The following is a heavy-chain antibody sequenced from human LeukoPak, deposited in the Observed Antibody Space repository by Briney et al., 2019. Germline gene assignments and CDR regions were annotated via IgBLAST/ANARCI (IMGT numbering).Heavy chain of an antibody. J-gene: IGHJ4*02. D-gene: IGHD4-23*01. CDR3: ATDPGLRWSFDF. V-gene: IGHV3-53*05. CDR1: GFTVRSHR. CDR2: IYNTGST. Sequence: PGESLRLSCAASGFTVRSHRLIWVRQAPGKGLEWVPVIYNTGSTYYADSVMGRFIISRDISKNTLYLQINGLRPDDTALYYCATDPGLRWSFDFWGQGTLVTVSS.